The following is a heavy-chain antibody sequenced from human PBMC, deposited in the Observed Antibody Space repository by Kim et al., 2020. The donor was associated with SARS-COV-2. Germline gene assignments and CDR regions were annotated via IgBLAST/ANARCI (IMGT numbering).Heavy chain of an antibody. D-gene: IGHD3-10*01. CDR3: AKRRGLWFGEGTPYYYG. V-gene: IGHV3-30*18. CDR2: ISYDGSNK. Sequence: GGSLRLSCAASGFTFSSYGMHWVRQAPGKGLEWVAVISYDGSNKYYADSVKGRFTISRDNSKNTLYLQMNSLRAEDTAVYYCAKRRGLWFGEGTPYYYG. J-gene: IGHJ6*01. CDR1: GFTFSSYG.